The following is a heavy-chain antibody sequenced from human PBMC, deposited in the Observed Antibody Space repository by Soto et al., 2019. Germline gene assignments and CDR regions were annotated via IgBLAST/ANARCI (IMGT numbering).Heavy chain of an antibody. D-gene: IGHD6-13*01. Sequence: ASVKVSCKASGGTFSSYAISWVRQAPGQGLEWMGGIIPIFGTANYAQKFQGRVTITADKSTSTAYMELSSLRSEDTAVYYCARGPQAAAETALCYWGQGTLVTVPQ. J-gene: IGHJ4*02. CDR1: GGTFSSYA. CDR3: ARGPQAAAETALCY. CDR2: IIPIFGTA. V-gene: IGHV1-69*06.